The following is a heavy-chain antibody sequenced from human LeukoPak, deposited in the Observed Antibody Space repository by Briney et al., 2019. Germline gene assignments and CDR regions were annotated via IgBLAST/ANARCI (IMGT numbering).Heavy chain of an antibody. Sequence: GGSLRLSCAASGFTFSSYGMHWVRQAPGKGLEWVAVIWHDGSNKYYADSVKGRFTISRDNSKNTLYLQMNSLRAEDTAVYYCAGGSGDYSPDYWGQGTLVTVSS. CDR1: GFTFSSYG. V-gene: IGHV3-33*01. CDR3: AGGSGDYSPDY. D-gene: IGHD4-17*01. J-gene: IGHJ4*02. CDR2: IWHDGSNK.